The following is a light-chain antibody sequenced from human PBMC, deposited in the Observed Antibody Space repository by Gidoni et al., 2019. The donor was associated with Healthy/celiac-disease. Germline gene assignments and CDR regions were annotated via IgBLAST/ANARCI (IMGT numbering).Light chain of an antibody. CDR2: AAS. CDR3: QQSYSTPLPYT. V-gene: IGKV1-39*01. J-gene: IGKJ2*01. CDR1: QSISSY. Sequence: DIQMTQSPSSLSASVGDRVTITCRASQSISSYLNWYQQKPGKAPKLLIYAASSLQSGVPSRFSGSGSGTDFTLTISSLQPEDFATYYCQQSYSTPLPYTFXXXTKLEIK.